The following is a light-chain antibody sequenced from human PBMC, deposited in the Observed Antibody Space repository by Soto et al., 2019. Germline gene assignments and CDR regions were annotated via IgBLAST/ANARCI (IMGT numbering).Light chain of an antibody. J-gene: IGKJ1*01. CDR1: QSVSSY. Sequence: EIVLTQSPATLSLSPGERATLSCRASQSVSSYLAWYQQKPGQPPRLLIYDASTRATGFPARFSGSGSGTDFTLTISSLQSEDFAVYYCQQYDNWPWTFGQGTKVEIK. CDR3: QQYDNWPWT. CDR2: DAS. V-gene: IGKV3-15*01.